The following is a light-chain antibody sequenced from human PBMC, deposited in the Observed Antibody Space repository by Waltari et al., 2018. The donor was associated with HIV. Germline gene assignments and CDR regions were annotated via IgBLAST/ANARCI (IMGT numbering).Light chain of an antibody. CDR2: GVS. V-gene: IGKV3-20*01. CDR1: QSVSRDY. Sequence: DIVLTQSPGTLSLSPGERATLSCRASQSVSRDYLAWYQQKPGQAPRLLIYGVSSRATDIPDRFSGSGSGTEFTLTISRLEPEDFAVYYCQQHPITFGQGTRLEIK. CDR3: QQHPIT. J-gene: IGKJ5*01.